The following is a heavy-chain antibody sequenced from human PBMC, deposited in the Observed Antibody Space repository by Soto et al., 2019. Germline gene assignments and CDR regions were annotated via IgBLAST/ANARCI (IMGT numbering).Heavy chain of an antibody. CDR3: ARGGYCSSTSCSDGGLDY. CDR1: GYTFTGYH. J-gene: IGHJ4*02. CDR2: INPNSGGT. D-gene: IGHD2-2*01. V-gene: IGHV1-2*04. Sequence: ASVKVSCKASGYTFTGYHMHWVRQAPGQGLEWMGWINPNSGGTNYAQKFQGWVTMTRDTSISTAYMELSRLRSDDTAVYYCARGGYCSSTSCSDGGLDYWGQGTLVTVSS.